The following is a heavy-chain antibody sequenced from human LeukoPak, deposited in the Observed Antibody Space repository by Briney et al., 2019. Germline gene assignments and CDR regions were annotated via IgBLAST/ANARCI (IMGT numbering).Heavy chain of an antibody. CDR1: GYTFTGYY. CDR3: VRDGGVPFDP. CDR2: MNPNSGNT. D-gene: IGHD3-16*01. V-gene: IGHV1-8*02. J-gene: IGHJ5*02. Sequence: ASVKVSCKASGYTFTGYYMHWVRQATGQGLEWMGWMNPNSGNTAYAQKFQGRVTMTRNTSINTAYMELRSLRSDDTAVYYCVRDGGVPFDPWGQGTLVTVSS.